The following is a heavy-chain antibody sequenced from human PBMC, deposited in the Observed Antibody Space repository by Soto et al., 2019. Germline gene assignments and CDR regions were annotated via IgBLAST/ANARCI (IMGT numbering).Heavy chain of an antibody. CDR2: MNPNSGNT. D-gene: IGHD6-6*01. CDR1: GYTFTSYD. J-gene: IGHJ5*02. V-gene: IGHV1-8*01. CDR3: ARERRVGWIAARRGWFDP. Sequence: ASVKVSGKVSGYTFTSYDINWVRQATGQGLEWMGWMNPNSGNTGYAQKFQGRVTMTRNTSISTAYMELSSLRSEDTAVYYCARERRVGWIAARRGWFDPWGQGTLVTVSS.